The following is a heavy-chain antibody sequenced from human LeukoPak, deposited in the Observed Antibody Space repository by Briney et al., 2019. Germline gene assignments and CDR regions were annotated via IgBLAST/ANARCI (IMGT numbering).Heavy chain of an antibody. D-gene: IGHD6-19*01. V-gene: IGHV3-30*04. Sequence: GGSLRLSCTPSGFTFDTYAMHWVRQAPGKGLEWLALLSYDGGNIYYADSVQGRFTISRDNSKNMLYLQMNSLRPEDTAVYYCARDPPFGSGWSQNHFDYWGQGAMVTVSS. CDR3: ARDPPFGSGWSQNHFDY. CDR2: LSYDGGNI. CDR1: GFTFDTYA. J-gene: IGHJ4*02.